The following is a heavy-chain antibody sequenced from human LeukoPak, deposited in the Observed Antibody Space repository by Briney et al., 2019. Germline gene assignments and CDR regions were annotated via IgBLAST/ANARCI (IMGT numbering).Heavy chain of an antibody. CDR1: GGSISSSSYY. J-gene: IGHJ1*01. V-gene: IGHV4-39*01. D-gene: IGHD2/OR15-2a*01. CDR3: ARPRRIGEYFQH. CDR2: IYYSGST. Sequence: SETLSLTCPVSGGSISSSSYYWGWIRQPPGKGLEWIGSIYYSGSTYCNPSLKSRVTISVDTSKNQFSLKLSSVTAADTAVYYCARPRRIGEYFQHWGQGTLVTVSS.